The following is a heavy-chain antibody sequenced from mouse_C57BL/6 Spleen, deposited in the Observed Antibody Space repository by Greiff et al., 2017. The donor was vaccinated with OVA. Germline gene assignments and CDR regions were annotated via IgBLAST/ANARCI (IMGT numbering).Heavy chain of an antibody. D-gene: IGHD4-1*01. Sequence: VQLQQSGPELVKPGASVKISCKASGYTFTDYYMNWVKQSHGKSLEWIGDINPNNGGTSYNQKFKGKATLTVDKSSSTAYMELRSLTSEDSAVYYCARAELGCDYWGQGTTLTVSS. CDR2: INPNNGGT. J-gene: IGHJ2*01. CDR1: GYTFTDYY. V-gene: IGHV1-26*01. CDR3: ARAELGCDY.